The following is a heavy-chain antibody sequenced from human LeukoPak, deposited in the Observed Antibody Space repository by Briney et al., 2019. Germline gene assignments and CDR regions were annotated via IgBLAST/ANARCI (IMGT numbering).Heavy chain of an antibody. V-gene: IGHV3-30*02. CDR3: ANSRNTGGYYDSSGYSIDY. CDR1: GFTFSSFG. D-gene: IGHD3-22*01. CDR2: IRYDGSNK. Sequence: GGSLRLSCTASGFTFSSFGMHWVRQAPGKGLEWVAFIRYDGSNKYYGDSVKGRFTISRDNSKKTLYLQMNNLRAEDTAVYYCANSRNTGGYYDSSGYSIDYWGQGTLVTVSS. J-gene: IGHJ4*02.